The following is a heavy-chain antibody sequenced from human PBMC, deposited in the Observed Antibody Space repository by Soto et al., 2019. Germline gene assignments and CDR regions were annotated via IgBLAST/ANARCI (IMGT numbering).Heavy chain of an antibody. CDR1: GFTFSSYS. Sequence: EVQLVESGGGLVKPGGSLRLSCAASGFTFSSYSMNWVRQAPGKGLEWVSSISRSSSYIYYADSGKGRFTISRDNAKNSLYLQMNSLRAEDTAVYYCATSTVAAEYFQHWGQGTLVTVSS. J-gene: IGHJ1*01. V-gene: IGHV3-21*01. D-gene: IGHD2-15*01. CDR2: ISRSSSYI. CDR3: ATSTVAAEYFQH.